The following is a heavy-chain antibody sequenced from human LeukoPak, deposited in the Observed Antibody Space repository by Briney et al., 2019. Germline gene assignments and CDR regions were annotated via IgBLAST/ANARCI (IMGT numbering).Heavy chain of an antibody. Sequence: GESLKISCKGSGYSFTSYWIGWVRQMPGKGLEWMGIIYPGASDTRYSPSFQGQVTISADKSISTAYLQWSSLKASDTAMYYCARLTYYDILTGPDYYYYYGMDVWGQGTTVTVSS. CDR3: ARLTYYDILTGPDYYYYYGMDV. CDR1: GYSFTSYW. J-gene: IGHJ6*02. V-gene: IGHV5-51*01. D-gene: IGHD3-9*01. CDR2: IYPGASDT.